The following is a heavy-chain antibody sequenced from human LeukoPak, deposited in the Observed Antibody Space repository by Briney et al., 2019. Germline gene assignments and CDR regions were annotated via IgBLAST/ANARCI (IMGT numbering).Heavy chain of an antibody. CDR1: GGSFSGYY. CDR3: ARAHGSGCDPPSFDY. Sequence: SETLSLTCAVYGGSFSGYYWSWIRQPPGKGLEWIGEINHSGSTNYNPSLKSRVTISVDTSKNQFSLKLSSVTAADTAVYYCARAHGSGCDPPSFDYWGQGTLVTVSS. CDR2: INHSGST. V-gene: IGHV4-34*01. J-gene: IGHJ4*02. D-gene: IGHD5-12*01.